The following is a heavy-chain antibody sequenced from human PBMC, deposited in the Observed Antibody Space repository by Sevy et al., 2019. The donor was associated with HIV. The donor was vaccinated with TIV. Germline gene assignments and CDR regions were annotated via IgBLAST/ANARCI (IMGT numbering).Heavy chain of an antibody. J-gene: IGHJ4*02. D-gene: IGHD5-18*01. V-gene: IGHV1-69*13. Sequence: APVKVSCKASGGTFSSYAISWVRQAPGQGLEWMGGIIPIFGTANYAQKFQGRVTITADESTSTAYMELSSLRSEDTAVYYCASHRRRDTAMVTPDYWGQGTLVTVSS. CDR1: GGTFSSYA. CDR3: ASHRRRDTAMVTPDY. CDR2: IIPIFGTA.